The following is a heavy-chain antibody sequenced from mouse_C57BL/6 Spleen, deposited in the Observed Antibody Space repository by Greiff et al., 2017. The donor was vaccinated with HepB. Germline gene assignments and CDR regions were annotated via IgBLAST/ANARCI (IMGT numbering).Heavy chain of an antibody. CDR3: ARRSDGYPYYYAMDY. Sequence: EVMLVESGGGLVKPGGSLKLSCAASGFTFSDYGMHWVRQAPEKGLEWVAYISSGSSTIYYADTVKGRFTISRDNAKNTLFLQMTSLRSEDTAMYYCARRSDGYPYYYAMDYWGQGTSVTVSS. J-gene: IGHJ4*01. CDR2: ISSGSSTI. CDR1: GFTFSDYG. V-gene: IGHV5-17*01. D-gene: IGHD2-3*01.